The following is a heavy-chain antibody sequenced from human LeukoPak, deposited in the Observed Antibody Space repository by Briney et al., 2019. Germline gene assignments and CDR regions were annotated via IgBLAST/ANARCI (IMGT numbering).Heavy chain of an antibody. CDR3: AKGSYYDSSGSFYFDY. V-gene: IGHV3-23*01. J-gene: IGHJ4*02. D-gene: IGHD3-22*01. Sequence: GGSLRLSCAASGFTFSRYAMGWVRQAPGKGLEWVSGISGSGDNTYYADSVKGRFTISRDNSKNTLYVQVNSLGTEDTAAYYCAKGSYYDSSGSFYFDYWGQGTLVTVSS. CDR2: ISGSGDNT. CDR1: GFTFSRYA.